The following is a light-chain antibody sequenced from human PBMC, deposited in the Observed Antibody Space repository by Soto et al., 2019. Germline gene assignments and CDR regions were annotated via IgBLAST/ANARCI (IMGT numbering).Light chain of an antibody. J-gene: IGLJ3*02. CDR2: GVS. Sequence: QSALTQPASVSGSPGQSITISCTGTSSDVGAYNYVSWYQQHPGKAPKLMISGVSNRPSGVSNRFSGSKSGNTASLTISGLHADDEADYYCSSYTGSSTPGVFGGGTKLTVL. CDR1: SSDVGAYNY. V-gene: IGLV2-14*01. CDR3: SSYTGSSTPGV.